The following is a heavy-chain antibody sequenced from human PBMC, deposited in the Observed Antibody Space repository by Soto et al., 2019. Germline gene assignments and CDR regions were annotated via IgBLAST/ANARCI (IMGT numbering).Heavy chain of an antibody. CDR3: ARASGRSKLLPFYFDP. J-gene: IGHJ5*02. CDR2: INPATGDT. CDR1: GYAFTTSA. V-gene: IGHV1-3*01. Sequence: QVHLVQSGAEVQKPGASVRISCQASGYAFTTSAIHLVRQAPGQSLEWMGWINPATGDTKYSQNVRGRVTFALDTSATTAYMDLRSLASHDTAVYYCARASGRSKLLPFYFDPWGQGTQVTVSS. D-gene: IGHD1-26*01.